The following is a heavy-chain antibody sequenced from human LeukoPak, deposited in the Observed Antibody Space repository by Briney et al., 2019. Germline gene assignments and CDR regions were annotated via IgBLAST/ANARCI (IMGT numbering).Heavy chain of an antibody. D-gene: IGHD5-24*01. CDR2: ISSSSSTI. V-gene: IGHV3-48*04. CDR1: GFTFSSYS. CDR3: ARDIGDGYNW. J-gene: IGHJ4*02. Sequence: GGSLTLSCAASGFTFSSYSMNWVRQAPGKGQEWVSYISSSSSTIYYADSVKGRFTISRDNAKNSLYLQMNSLRAEDTAVYYCARDIGDGYNWWGQGTLVTVSS.